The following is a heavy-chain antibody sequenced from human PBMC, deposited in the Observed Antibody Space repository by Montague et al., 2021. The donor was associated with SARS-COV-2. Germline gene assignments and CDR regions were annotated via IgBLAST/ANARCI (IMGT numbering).Heavy chain of an antibody. CDR2: IYYSGST. CDR1: GGSISSSSYY. Sequence: SETLSLTCTVPGGSISSSSYYWGWIRQPPGKGLEWIGSIYYSGSTYYNPSLKSRVTISVDTSKNQFSLKLSSVTAADTAVYYCARGYQLRFLEWSSRQSTFDYWGQGTLVTVSS. CDR3: ARGYQLRFLEWSSRQSTFDY. D-gene: IGHD3-3*01. V-gene: IGHV4-39*07. J-gene: IGHJ4*02.